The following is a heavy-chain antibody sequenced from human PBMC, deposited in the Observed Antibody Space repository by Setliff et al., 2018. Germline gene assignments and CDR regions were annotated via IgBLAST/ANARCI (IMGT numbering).Heavy chain of an antibody. CDR1: GGFVNSHY. D-gene: IGHD3-10*01. J-gene: IGHJ4*02. CDR3: ARDRTYYGSGTYTRYFDY. V-gene: IGHV4-59*02. Sequence: SETLSLTCTVSGGFVNSHYWSWIRQSPGKGLEWIGYIFYSGDTRSNPSLKSRVTMSVDTSKSQFSLKLSSVTAADTAVYYCARDRTYYGSGTYTRYFDYWGQGTLVTVS. CDR2: IFYSGDT.